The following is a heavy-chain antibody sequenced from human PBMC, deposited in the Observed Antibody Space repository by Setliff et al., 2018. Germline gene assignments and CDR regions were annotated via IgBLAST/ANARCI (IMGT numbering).Heavy chain of an antibody. CDR1: GGSISSGDYY. Sequence: SETLSLTCTVSGGSISSGDYYWSWIRQPPGKGLEWIGSIYYSGSTYYNPSLKSRVTISVDTSKNQFSLKLSSVTAADTAVYYCARDWVVVAAIDYWGQGTLFTVSS. CDR3: ARDWVVVAAIDY. D-gene: IGHD2-15*01. CDR2: IYYSGST. J-gene: IGHJ4*02. V-gene: IGHV4-39*07.